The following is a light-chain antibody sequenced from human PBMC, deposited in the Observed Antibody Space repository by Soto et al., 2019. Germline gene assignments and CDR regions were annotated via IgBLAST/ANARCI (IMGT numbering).Light chain of an antibody. Sequence: IQINQAPSSLSASVGARVTITCRASQSISSYLNWYQQKPGKAPKLLIYAASSLQSGVPSRFSVSGSGTDFTLTISSLQPEDFATSNCQRSYTTPGTFGQGTRLEIK. CDR1: QSISSY. CDR2: AAS. J-gene: IGKJ5*01. V-gene: IGKV1-39*01. CDR3: QRSYTTPGT.